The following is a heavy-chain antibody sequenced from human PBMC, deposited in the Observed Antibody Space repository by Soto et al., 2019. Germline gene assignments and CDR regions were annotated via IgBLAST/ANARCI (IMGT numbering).Heavy chain of an antibody. D-gene: IGHD2-2*01. J-gene: IGHJ4*02. CDR1: GGTFNSYL. CDR3: ARGLDQPPVGLYFDT. V-gene: IGHV1-69*06. Sequence: QVQLVQSGAEVKNPGSSVKVSCKTSGGTFNSYLIDWVRHAPGQGLEWMGGIIPALGTAKYAQKFQGRVTITADKSTTTAYMELRTLTSEDTAVYYCARGLDQPPVGLYFDTWGQGTLVTVSS. CDR2: IIPALGTA.